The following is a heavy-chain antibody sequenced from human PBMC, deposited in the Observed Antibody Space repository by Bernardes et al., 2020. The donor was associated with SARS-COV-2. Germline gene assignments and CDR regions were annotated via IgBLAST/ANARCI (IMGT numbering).Heavy chain of an antibody. CDR2: ISAYNGNT. CDR1: GYTFTSYG. V-gene: IGHV1-18*01. Sequence: KVSCKASGYTFTSYGISWVRQAPGQGLEWMGWISAYNGNTNYAQKLQGRVTMTTDTSTSTAYMELRSLRSDDTAVYYCASPSDTAMYYYYGMDVWGQGTTVTVSS. D-gene: IGHD5-18*01. J-gene: IGHJ6*02. CDR3: ASPSDTAMYYYYGMDV.